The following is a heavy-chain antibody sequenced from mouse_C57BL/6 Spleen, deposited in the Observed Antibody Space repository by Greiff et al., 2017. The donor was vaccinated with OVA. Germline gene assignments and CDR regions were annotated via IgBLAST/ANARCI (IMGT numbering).Heavy chain of an antibody. Sequence: QVQLQQPGAELVKPGASVKLSCKASGYTFTSYRMHWVKQRPGRGLEWIGRIDPNSGGTKYNEKFKSKATLTVDKPSSTAYMQLSSLTSEDSAVYYCTKNYGSSYGWYFDVWGTGTTVTVSS. CDR1: GYTFTSYR. D-gene: IGHD1-1*01. J-gene: IGHJ1*03. CDR3: TKNYGSSYGWYFDV. V-gene: IGHV1-72*01. CDR2: IDPNSGGT.